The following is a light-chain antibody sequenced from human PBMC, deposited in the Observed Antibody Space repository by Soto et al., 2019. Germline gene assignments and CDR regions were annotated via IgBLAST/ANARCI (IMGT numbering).Light chain of an antibody. CDR3: AAWDDSLRGVV. V-gene: IGLV1-47*01. Sequence: QSVLTQPPPASGTPGQRVTISCSGRTSNIGSNYVYWYQQLPGTAPKLLIYRNTQRPSGVPDRFSGSKSGTSASLAISGLRSGDEADYYCAAWDDSLRGVVFGGGTKLTVL. J-gene: IGLJ2*01. CDR1: TSNIGSNY. CDR2: RNT.